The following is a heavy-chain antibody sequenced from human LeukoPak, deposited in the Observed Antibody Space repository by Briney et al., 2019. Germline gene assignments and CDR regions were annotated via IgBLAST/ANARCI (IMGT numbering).Heavy chain of an antibody. V-gene: IGHV3-21*01. D-gene: IGHD6-13*01. CDR2: ISSSSTYI. CDR3: AREKEEGSSSYGWNY. J-gene: IGHJ4*02. Sequence: PGRSLRLSCVASGFTFSSYAMNWVRQAPGKGLEWVSYISSSSTYIYYADSVKGRFTISRDNAKNSLYLQMDSPRAEDTAVYYCAREKEEGSSSYGWNYWGQGTLVTVSS. CDR1: GFTFSSYA.